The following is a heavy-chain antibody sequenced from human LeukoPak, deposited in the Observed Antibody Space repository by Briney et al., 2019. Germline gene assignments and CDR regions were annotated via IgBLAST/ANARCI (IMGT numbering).Heavy chain of an antibody. CDR2: IRHDGTDK. D-gene: IGHD6-19*01. CDR3: AKLGRVSVALYHFDY. Sequence: GGSLRLSCAASGFNFRSYGVHWVRQVPDKGLEWVAFIRHDGTDKYYADSVKGRFTISRDNSDETLYLQMSRLRVDDTAVYYCAKLGRVSVALYHFDYWGQGALVTVSS. J-gene: IGHJ4*02. CDR1: GFNFRSYG. V-gene: IGHV3-30*02.